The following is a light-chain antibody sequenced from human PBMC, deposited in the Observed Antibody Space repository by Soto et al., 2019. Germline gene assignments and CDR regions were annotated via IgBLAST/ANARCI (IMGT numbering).Light chain of an antibody. J-gene: IGKJ1*01. Sequence: EIVLTQSPGTLSLSPGERETISCRASQCVSSSYLAWYQQKPGQAPRLLIYGASSRATGISDRFSGSGSGTDFTLTISRLEPEDFAVYYCQQYGSSRPWTFGQGTKV. CDR1: QCVSSSY. CDR3: QQYGSSRPWT. V-gene: IGKV3-20*01. CDR2: GAS.